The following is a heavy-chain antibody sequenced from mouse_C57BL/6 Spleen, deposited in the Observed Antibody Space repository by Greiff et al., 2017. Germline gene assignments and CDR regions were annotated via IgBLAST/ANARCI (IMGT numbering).Heavy chain of an antibody. CDR2: IRSKSNNYAT. D-gene: IGHD2-2*01. Sequence: GGGLVQPKGSLKLSCAASGFSFNTYAMNWVRQAPGKGLEWVARIRSKSNNYATYYADSVKDRFTISRDDSESMLYLQMNNLKTEDTAMYYCVRLGYDGGFAYWGQGTLVTVSA. CDR3: VRLGYDGGFAY. J-gene: IGHJ3*01. CDR1: GFSFNTYA. V-gene: IGHV10-1*01.